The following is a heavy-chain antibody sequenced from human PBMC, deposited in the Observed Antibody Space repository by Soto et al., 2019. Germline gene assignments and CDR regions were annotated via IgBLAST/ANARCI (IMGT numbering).Heavy chain of an antibody. V-gene: IGHV3-23*01. CDR2: ITGSGDST. Sequence: EVHVLESGGGLVQPGGSLRLSCAASGFTFSSYAMSWVRQAPGKGLEWVSAITGSGDSTYYADSVKGRFTVSRDNSKNTLYLQMNSLRAEDTAVYYCAKVFVFTIREGFDYWGLGTLVTVSS. J-gene: IGHJ4*02. CDR1: GFTFSSYA. D-gene: IGHD3-3*01. CDR3: AKVFVFTIREGFDY.